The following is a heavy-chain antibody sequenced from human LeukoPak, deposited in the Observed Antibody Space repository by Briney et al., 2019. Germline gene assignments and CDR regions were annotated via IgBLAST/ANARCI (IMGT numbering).Heavy chain of an antibody. Sequence: SETLSLTYTVSGYSISSGYYWGWIRQPPGKGLEWIGSIYHSGSTYYNPSLKSRVTISVDTSKNQFSLKLSSVTAADTAVYYCARAPSSSSADFDYWGQGTLVTVSS. CDR2: IYHSGST. D-gene: IGHD6-6*01. J-gene: IGHJ4*02. CDR1: GYSISSGYY. CDR3: ARAPSSSSADFDY. V-gene: IGHV4-38-2*02.